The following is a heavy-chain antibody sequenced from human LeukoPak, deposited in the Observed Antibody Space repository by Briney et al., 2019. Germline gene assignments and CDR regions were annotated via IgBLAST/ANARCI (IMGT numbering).Heavy chain of an antibody. D-gene: IGHD6-13*01. CDR3: ASRRTVRRFSTSRYYYDYGMDV. CDR2: INHSGST. CDR1: GGSFSGYY. J-gene: IGHJ6*02. Sequence: SETLSLTCAVYGGSFSGYYWSWLRQPPGKGLEWIGEINHSGSTNYNPSLRSRVTISVDTSKNQFSLKLSSVTAADSAVYYCASRRTVRRFSTSRYYYDYGMDVWGQGATVTVSS. V-gene: IGHV4-34*01.